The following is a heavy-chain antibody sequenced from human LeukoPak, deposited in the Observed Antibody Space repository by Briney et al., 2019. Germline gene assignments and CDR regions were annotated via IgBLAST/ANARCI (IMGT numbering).Heavy chain of an antibody. CDR2: IRGGGGSA. CDR3: ARDPSGDYIGAFDM. D-gene: IGHD4-17*01. CDR1: GFTVSAYA. J-gene: IGHJ3*02. V-gene: IGHV3-23*01. Sequence: GRCLRLFCTASGFTVSAYAMMSVRQDPGKGPEWVSAIRGGGGSAFYADSVKGRFTISRDNSKYTLFLQMNSLRAEDTAVYYCARDPSGDYIGAFDMWGPGTMVTVSS.